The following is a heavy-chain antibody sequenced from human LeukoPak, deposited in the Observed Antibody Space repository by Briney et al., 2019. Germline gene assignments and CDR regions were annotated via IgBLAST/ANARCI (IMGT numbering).Heavy chain of an antibody. Sequence: PGGSLRLSCAASGFTFENYGMHRVRQAPGKGLEWVAFIQYDGGDKLYADSVKGRFTISRDNSKHTLYMQMNSLRPEDTALYYCARDYGSGSFAFDIWGQGTVVTVSS. CDR2: IQYDGGDK. J-gene: IGHJ3*02. D-gene: IGHD3-10*01. V-gene: IGHV3-30*02. CDR1: GFTFENYG. CDR3: ARDYGSGSFAFDI.